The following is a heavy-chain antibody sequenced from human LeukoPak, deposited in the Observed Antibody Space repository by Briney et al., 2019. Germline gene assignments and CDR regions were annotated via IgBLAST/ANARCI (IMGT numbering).Heavy chain of an antibody. CDR3: AAWTDRGYNF. CDR1: GFSFRSSW. V-gene: IGHV3-7*01. Sequence: GESLKISCAASGFSFRSSWMNCVRQAPGKGLQWVANINPEGSQTRFVDSVMGRFTMSKDNVKNSLYLQMNSLRVEDTAVFYCAAWTDRGYNFWGQGTVVTVSS. CDR2: INPEGSQT. D-gene: IGHD5-24*01. J-gene: IGHJ4*02.